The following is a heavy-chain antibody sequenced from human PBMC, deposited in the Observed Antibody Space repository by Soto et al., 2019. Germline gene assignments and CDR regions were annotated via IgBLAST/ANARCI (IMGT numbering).Heavy chain of an antibody. V-gene: IGHV1-69*13. J-gene: IGHJ6*02. Sequence: ASVKVSCKAPGGTFSSYAISWVRQAPGQGLEWMGGIIPIFGTANYAQKFQGRVTITADESTSTAYMELSSLRSEDTAVYYCARGNRGASPLAHYGMDVWGQGTTVTVSS. CDR2: IIPIFGTA. CDR3: ARGNRGASPLAHYGMDV. D-gene: IGHD1-26*01. CDR1: GGTFSSYA.